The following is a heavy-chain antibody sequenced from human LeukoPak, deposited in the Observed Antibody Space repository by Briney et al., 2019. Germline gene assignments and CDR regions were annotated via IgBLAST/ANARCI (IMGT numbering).Heavy chain of an antibody. Sequence: ASVKVSCKASGYTFTSYGISWVRQAPGQGLEWMGWISAYNGNTNYAQKLQGRVTMTTDTSTSTAYMELRSLRSDDTAVYYCARDLVEYSYGPIASDFWGQGTLVTVSS. D-gene: IGHD5-18*01. CDR2: ISAYNGNT. CDR3: ARDLVEYSYGPIASDF. CDR1: GYTFTSYG. V-gene: IGHV1-18*01. J-gene: IGHJ4*02.